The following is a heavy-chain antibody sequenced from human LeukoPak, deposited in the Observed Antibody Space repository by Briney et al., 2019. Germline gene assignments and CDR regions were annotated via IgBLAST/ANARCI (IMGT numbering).Heavy chain of an antibody. CDR3: ARSEYSGYDTGERFDS. CDR1: GSTFSNYA. CDR2: ISRTSRYI. Sequence: GGSLRLSCAASGSTFSNYALNWVRQAPGKGLEWVSTISRTSRYIYYADSVKGRFTISRDNAKNSLYLQMNSLGAEDTAVYYCARSEYSGYDTGERFDSWGQGTLVTVSS. V-gene: IGHV3-21*01. D-gene: IGHD5-12*01. J-gene: IGHJ5*01.